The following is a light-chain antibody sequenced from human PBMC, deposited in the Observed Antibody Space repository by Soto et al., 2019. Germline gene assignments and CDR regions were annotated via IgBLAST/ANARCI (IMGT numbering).Light chain of an antibody. CDR2: DAS. CDR3: QQYNSYPYT. CDR1: QXISSW. V-gene: IGKV1-5*01. J-gene: IGKJ2*01. Sequence: VGXXVTXTCRASQXISSWLAWYQQKPGKAPKLLIYDASSLESGVPSXXXXXXXXXXXXXXISSLQPDDFATYYCQQYNSYPYTFGQGTKLEXK.